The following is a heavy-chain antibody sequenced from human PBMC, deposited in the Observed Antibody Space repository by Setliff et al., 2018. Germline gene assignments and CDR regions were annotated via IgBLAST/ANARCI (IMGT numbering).Heavy chain of an antibody. CDR3: VKLVPQAISSDP. Sequence: GGSLRLSCAASGVTVSDAWMGWVRQTPGEGLDWVGRIKSKTDGGPTDYAAPAKGRFTISRDDSKNTLYLQMNSLKTEDTAIYYCVKLVPQAISSDPWGQGTLVTVSS. CDR2: IKSKTDGGPT. D-gene: IGHD3-10*01. CDR1: GVTVSDAW. J-gene: IGHJ5*02. V-gene: IGHV3-15*01.